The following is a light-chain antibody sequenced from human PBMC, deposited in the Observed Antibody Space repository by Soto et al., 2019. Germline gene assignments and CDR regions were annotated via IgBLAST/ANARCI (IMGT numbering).Light chain of an antibody. CDR1: QSVSSY. CDR3: QQYNNWPPWT. J-gene: IGKJ1*01. CDR2: GAS. V-gene: IGKV3-15*01. Sequence: EIVMTQSQATLSVSPGERATLSCRASQSVSSYLAWYQQKPGQAPRLLIYGASTRATGIPARFSGSGSGTEFTLTISSLQSEDFAVYYCQQYNNWPPWTFGQGTKVDIK.